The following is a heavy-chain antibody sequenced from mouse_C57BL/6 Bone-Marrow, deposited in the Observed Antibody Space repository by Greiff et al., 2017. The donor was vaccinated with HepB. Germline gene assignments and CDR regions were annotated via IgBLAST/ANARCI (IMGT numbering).Heavy chain of an antibody. CDR2: IYPGSGST. Sequence: QVQLQQPGAELVKPGASVKMSCKASGYTFTSYWITWVKQRPGQGLEWIGDIYPGSGSTNYNEKFKSKATLTVDKSSSTAYILLSSLTYEDSEVYYCACDNCGSSAYWYFDVWGTGTTVTVS. V-gene: IGHV1-55*01. CDR1: GYTFTSYW. D-gene: IGHD1-1*01. J-gene: IGHJ1*03. CDR3: ACDNCGSSAYWYFDV.